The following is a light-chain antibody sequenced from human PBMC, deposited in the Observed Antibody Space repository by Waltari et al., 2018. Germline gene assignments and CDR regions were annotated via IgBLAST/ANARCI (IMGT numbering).Light chain of an antibody. CDR1: QSVTSNY. J-gene: IGKJ2*01. CDR2: GAS. V-gene: IGKV3-20*01. Sequence: EIVLTQSPGTLSLSPGERATLSCRASQSVTSNYLAWYQQKAGQAPRPLIYGASSRATGIPDRFRGSGSGTDFTLTISRLEPEDFAVYYCQQFDTSSYTFGQGTKVEI. CDR3: QQFDTSSYT.